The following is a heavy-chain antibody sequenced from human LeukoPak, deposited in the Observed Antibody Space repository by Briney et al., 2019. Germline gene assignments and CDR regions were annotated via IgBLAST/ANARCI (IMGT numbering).Heavy chain of an antibody. CDR2: FYYSGST. CDR1: GGSISSSSYY. CDR3: ARPHSGYDTEDY. J-gene: IGHJ4*02. V-gene: IGHV4-39*01. Sequence: TSETLSLTCTVSGGSISSSSYYWGWIRQPPGKGLEWIGSFYYSGSTYYNPSLKSRVTISVDTSKNQFSLKLSSVTAAATAVYYCARPHSGYDTEDYWGQGTLVTVSS. D-gene: IGHD5-12*01.